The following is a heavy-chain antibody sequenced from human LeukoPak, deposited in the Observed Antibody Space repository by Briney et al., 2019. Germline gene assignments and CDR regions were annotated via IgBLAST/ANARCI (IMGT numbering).Heavy chain of an antibody. CDR2: IYYSGST. V-gene: IGHV4-59*01. CDR3: ASAFYYDSSGYYYDY. J-gene: IGHJ4*02. Sequence: SETLSLTCTVSGGSISNYYWSWIRQPPGKGLEWIGYIYYSGSTNYNPSLKSRVTISVDTSKNQFSLKLSSVTAADTAVYYCASAFYYDSSGYYYDYWGQGTLVTVSS. D-gene: IGHD3-22*01. CDR1: GGSISNYY.